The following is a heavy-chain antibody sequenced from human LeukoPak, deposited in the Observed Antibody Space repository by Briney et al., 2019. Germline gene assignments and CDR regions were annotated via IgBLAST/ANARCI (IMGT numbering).Heavy chain of an antibody. CDR3: ARLSVSITRRFDL. D-gene: IGHD3-3*01. Sequence: GGSPRLSCAPSGFTLSNYEMNWVRLTPGKGLEWISYITKGGATVLYAESVKGRFTISRDNANSSLYLQMNSLRAEDTAVYFCARLSVSITRRFDLWGQGTLVTVSS. V-gene: IGHV3-48*03. CDR2: ITKGGATV. J-gene: IGHJ5*02. CDR1: GFTLSNYE.